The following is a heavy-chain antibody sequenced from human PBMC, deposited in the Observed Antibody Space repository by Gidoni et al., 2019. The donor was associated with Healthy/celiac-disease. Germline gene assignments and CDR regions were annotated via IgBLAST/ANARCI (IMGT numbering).Heavy chain of an antibody. V-gene: IGHV2-26*01. CDR2: ILSNDEK. J-gene: IGHJ4*02. CDR3: ARILRGDGYNHDY. Sequence: QVTLKESGPVLVKPTETLTLTCTVSGFSLSNARMGVSWIRQPPGKALEWLAHILSNDEKSYSTSLKSRLTISKDTSKSQVVLTMTNMDPVDTATYYCARILRGDGYNHDYWGQGTLVTVSS. D-gene: IGHD5-12*01. CDR1: GFSLSNARMG.